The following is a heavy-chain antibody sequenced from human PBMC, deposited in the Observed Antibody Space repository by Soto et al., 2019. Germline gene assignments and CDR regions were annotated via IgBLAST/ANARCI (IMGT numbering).Heavy chain of an antibody. V-gene: IGHV4-39*01. J-gene: IGHJ4*02. CDR2: SSYNGGT. CDR1: ADSSTISNSY. CDR3: ARHRIEVVWRGFDY. D-gene: IGHD1-1*01. Sequence: QLQLQESGPGLVKPSETLSLTCTVSADSSTISNSYWGWLRQPPGKGLQWIRSSSYNGGTFYNPSLKGRVAISVDTSKKQSSLQVTSVTASDTAMYFCARHRIEVVWRGFDYWGQGSPVTVSS.